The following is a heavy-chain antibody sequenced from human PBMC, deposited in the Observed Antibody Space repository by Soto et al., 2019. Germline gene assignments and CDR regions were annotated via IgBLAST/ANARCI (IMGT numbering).Heavy chain of an antibody. CDR3: AREGGYSSGWYVPGYYGMDV. Sequence: SVKVSCKASGYSFTNYAIHWVRQAPEQRLEWMGWLNPNSGGTNYAQKFQGWVTMTRDTSISTAYMELSRLRSDDTAVYYCAREGGYSSGWYVPGYYGMDVWGQGTTVTVSS. CDR1: GYSFTNYA. V-gene: IGHV1-2*04. J-gene: IGHJ6*02. CDR2: LNPNSGGT. D-gene: IGHD6-19*01.